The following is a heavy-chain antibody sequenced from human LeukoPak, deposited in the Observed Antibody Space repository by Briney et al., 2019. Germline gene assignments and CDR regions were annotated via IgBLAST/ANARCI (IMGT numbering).Heavy chain of an antibody. D-gene: IGHD3-22*01. CDR2: IKSDGST. J-gene: IGHJ1*01. CDR1: GFTFSSYW. CDR3: ARAPSEIGGYYPEYFRH. V-gene: IGHV3-74*01. Sequence: GGSLRLSCAASGFTFSSYWMHWVRQAPGKGLVWVSRIKSDGSTNYADSVKGRFTISRDNAKNTVSLQKNSLRAEDTGVYFCARAPSEIGGYYPEYFRHWGQGTLVTVSS.